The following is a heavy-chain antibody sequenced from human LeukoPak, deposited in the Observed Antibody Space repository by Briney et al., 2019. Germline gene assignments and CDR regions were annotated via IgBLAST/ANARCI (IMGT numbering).Heavy chain of an antibody. CDR1: GFIFSSYS. J-gene: IGHJ6*02. V-gene: IGHV3-23*01. Sequence: GGSLRLSCAASGFIFSSYSMSWVRQAPGKGLEWVSVITGSGGNTYYADSVKGRFTNSKDNSKNTVYLQMSSLRVDDTAVYYCAKAASSSWPSYYYGMDVWGQGTTVTVSS. D-gene: IGHD6-13*01. CDR3: AKAASSSWPSYYYGMDV. CDR2: ITGSGGNT.